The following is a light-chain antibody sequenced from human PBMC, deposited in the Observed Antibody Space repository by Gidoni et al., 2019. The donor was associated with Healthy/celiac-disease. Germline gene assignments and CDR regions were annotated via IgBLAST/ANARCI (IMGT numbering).Light chain of an antibody. CDR1: QSVSSN. CDR2: GAS. Sequence: ELVMTQSPATLSVSPGERATLSCRASQSVSSNLAWYQQKPGKAPRLLTYGASTRATGIPARFSGSGSGTEFTLTISSLQSEDFAVYYCQQYNNWPRLFGQGTKLEIK. J-gene: IGKJ2*01. V-gene: IGKV3-15*01. CDR3: QQYNNWPRL.